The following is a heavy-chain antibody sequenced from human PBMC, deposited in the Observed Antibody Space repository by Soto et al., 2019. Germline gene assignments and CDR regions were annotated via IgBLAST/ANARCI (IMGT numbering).Heavy chain of an antibody. CDR2: ISGSGGHI. D-gene: IGHD3-3*01. V-gene: IGHV3-23*01. CDR1: GFTFGNYA. CDR3: ARVLRFLEWFSYYFDY. Sequence: GGSLRLSCAASGFTFGNYAMSWVRQTPGKGLEWVSSISGSGGHIYYTGSVKGRFTISRDNSKNTLYLQMNSLRAEDTAVYYCARVLRFLEWFSYYFDYWGQGTLVTVSS. J-gene: IGHJ4*02.